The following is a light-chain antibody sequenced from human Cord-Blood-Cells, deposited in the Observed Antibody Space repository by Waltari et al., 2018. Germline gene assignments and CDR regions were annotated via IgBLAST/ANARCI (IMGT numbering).Light chain of an antibody. J-gene: IGLJ1*01. V-gene: IGLV2-8*01. CDR2: EVS. CDR3: SSYAGSNNYV. CDR1: CSDAGGYNN. Sequence: QSSLSQPSSTAGSPCRSVTFSRHGICSDAGGYNNVSWYQQHPGKAPKLMIYEVSKRPSGVPDRFSGSKSGNTASLTVSGLQAEDEADYYCSSYAGSNNYVFGTGTKVTVL.